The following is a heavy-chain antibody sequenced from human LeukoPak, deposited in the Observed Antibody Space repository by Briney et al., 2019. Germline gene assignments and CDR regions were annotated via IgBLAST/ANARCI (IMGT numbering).Heavy chain of an antibody. CDR3: AKAQDIVVVPAAIGY. CDR2: LRFDGSDK. V-gene: IGHV3-30*02. Sequence: GGSLRLSCAASGFTFSNYGMHWVRQAPGKGLEWVAFLRFDGSDKYYADSVKGRFTISRDNSKNTLYLQMNSLRAEDTAVYYCAKAQDIVVVPAAIGYWGQGTLVTVSS. J-gene: IGHJ4*02. CDR1: GFTFSNYG. D-gene: IGHD2-2*01.